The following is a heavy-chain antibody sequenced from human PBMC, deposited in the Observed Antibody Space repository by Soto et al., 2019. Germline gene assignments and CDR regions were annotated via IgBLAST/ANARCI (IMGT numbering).Heavy chain of an antibody. CDR2: ISSSSSYI. Sequence: EVQLVESGGGLVQPGGSLRLSCAASGFTFSSYSMNWVRQAPGKGLEWVSSISSSSSYIYYADSVKGRFTISRDNAKNSLYLQMNSLRAEDTAVYYCARDAHYYDPLRDWGQGTLVTVSS. CDR3: ARDAHYYDPLRD. CDR1: GFTFSSYS. J-gene: IGHJ4*02. V-gene: IGHV3-21*01. D-gene: IGHD3-22*01.